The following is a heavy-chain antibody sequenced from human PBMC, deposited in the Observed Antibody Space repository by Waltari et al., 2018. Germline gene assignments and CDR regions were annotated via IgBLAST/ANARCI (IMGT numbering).Heavy chain of an antibody. V-gene: IGHV4-38-2*02. D-gene: IGHD2-15*01. Sequence: QVKLQESGPGVVKPSETLSLIYTVSIYSISDGYYWGWVRQPPGKGLEWIGTIYHGGSTYYNPSLKSRLTMSVDKSKNQFYMKLSSVTAADTAVYYCARRGYSSSPAHFDYWGQGTLVTVSS. CDR1: IYSISDGYY. CDR3: ARRGYSSSPAHFDY. J-gene: IGHJ4*02. CDR2: IYHGGST.